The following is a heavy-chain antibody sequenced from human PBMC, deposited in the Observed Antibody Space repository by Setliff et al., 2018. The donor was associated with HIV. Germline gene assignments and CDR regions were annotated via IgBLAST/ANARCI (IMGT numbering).Heavy chain of an antibody. CDR2: IYTSGST. CDR3: ARDNDSSGYC. CDR1: GGSISSGSYY. J-gene: IGHJ4*02. Sequence: PSETLSLTCTVSGGSISSGSYYWSWIRQPAGKGLEWIGRIYTSGSTNYNPSLKSRVTISVDTSKNQFSLKLSSVTAADTAVYYCARDNDSSGYCWGQGTLVTVS. D-gene: IGHD3-22*01. V-gene: IGHV4-61*02.